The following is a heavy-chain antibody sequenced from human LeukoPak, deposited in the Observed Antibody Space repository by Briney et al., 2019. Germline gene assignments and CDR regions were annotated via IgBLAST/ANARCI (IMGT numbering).Heavy chain of an antibody. CDR2: ISAYNGNT. J-gene: IGHJ5*02. D-gene: IGHD4-17*01. V-gene: IGHV1-18*01. Sequence: ASVKVSCKASGYTFTSYGISWVRQAPGQGLEWMGWISAYNGNTNYAQKLQGRVTMTTDTSTSTAYMELRSLRSDDTAVYYCARDHYGDHGVPGGVRFDPWGQGTLVTVSS. CDR1: GYTFTSYG. CDR3: ARDHYGDHGVPGGVRFDP.